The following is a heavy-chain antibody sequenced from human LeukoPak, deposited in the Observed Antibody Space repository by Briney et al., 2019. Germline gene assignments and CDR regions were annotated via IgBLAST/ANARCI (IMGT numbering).Heavy chain of an antibody. V-gene: IGHV4-30-4*01. CDR2: TYYSGST. J-gene: IGHJ3*02. Sequence: WVRQPPGKGLEWIGYTYYSGSTYYNPSLKSRVTISVDTSKNQFSLKLSSVTAADTAVYYCARDPGDSSGYYYAFDIWGQGTMVTVSS. CDR3: ARDPGDSSGYYYAFDI. D-gene: IGHD3-22*01.